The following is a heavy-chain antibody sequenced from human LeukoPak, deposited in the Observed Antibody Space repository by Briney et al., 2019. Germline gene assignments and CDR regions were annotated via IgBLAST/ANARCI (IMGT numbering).Heavy chain of an antibody. CDR1: GGSFSGYY. D-gene: IGHD3-22*01. CDR2: INHSGST. CDR3: ARGSDYYDSSGYYY. Sequence: SETLSLTCAVYGGSFSGYYWSWIRQPPGKGLEWIGEINHSGSTNYNPSLKSRVTISVDTSKNQFSLKLSSVTAADTAVYYCARGSDYYDSSGYYYWGQGTLVTVSS. V-gene: IGHV4-34*01. J-gene: IGHJ4*02.